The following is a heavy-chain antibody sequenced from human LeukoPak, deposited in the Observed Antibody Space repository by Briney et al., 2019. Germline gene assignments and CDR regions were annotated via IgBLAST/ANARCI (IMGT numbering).Heavy chain of an antibody. CDR2: ISSSSSYT. CDR3: VVHSATSCY. Sequence: PGGSLRLSCSASGXTFSDYYMSWIRQAPGKGLEWVSYISSSSSYTNYADSVKGRFTISRDNGKTALSLQMNSLRAEDTAVYYCVVHSATSCYWGQGNLVTVSS. D-gene: IGHD1-26*01. J-gene: IGHJ4*02. V-gene: IGHV3-11*06. CDR1: GXTFSDYY.